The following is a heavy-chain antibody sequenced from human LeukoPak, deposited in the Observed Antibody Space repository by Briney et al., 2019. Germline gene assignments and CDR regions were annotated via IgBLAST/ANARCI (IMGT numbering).Heavy chain of an antibody. CDR1: GFTFSSYN. CDR3: ARDYDYGGNIDAFDI. CDR2: IGSSSTTI. D-gene: IGHD4-23*01. Sequence: GGSLRLSCAASGFTFSSYNMNWVRQAPGKGLEWASYIGSSSTTIYYADSVKGRFTISRDNAKNSLYLQMNSLRAEDTAVYYCARDYDYGGNIDAFDIWGQGTMVTVSS. J-gene: IGHJ3*02. V-gene: IGHV3-48*04.